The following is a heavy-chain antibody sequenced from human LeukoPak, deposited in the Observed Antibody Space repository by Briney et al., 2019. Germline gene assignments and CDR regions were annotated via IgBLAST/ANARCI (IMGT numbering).Heavy chain of an antibody. J-gene: IGHJ6*03. CDR1: GFTFSSYW. CDR3: ARDKGVYYGSGSYRYYYYYMDV. Sequence: QPGGSLRLSCAASGFTFSSYWMHWVRQAPGKGLVWVSRINSDGSSTSYADSVKGRFTISRDNAKNTLYLQMNSLRAEDTAVYYCARDKGVYYGSGSYRYYYYYMDVWAKGPRSPSP. CDR2: INSDGSST. D-gene: IGHD3-10*01. V-gene: IGHV3-74*01.